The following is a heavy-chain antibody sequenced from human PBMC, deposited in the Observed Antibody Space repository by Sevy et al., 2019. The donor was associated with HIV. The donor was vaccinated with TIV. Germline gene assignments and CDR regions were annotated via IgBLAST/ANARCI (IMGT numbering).Heavy chain of an antibody. Sequence: GGSLRLSCTASGFTFGDYAMSWCRQAPGKGLEWVGFIRSKTYGGTTEYAASAKGRFTISRDDSKSMPYLQMNSLKTEDTAVYYCTRVRGTISPYYYYGMDVWGQGTTVTVSS. CDR1: GFTFGDYA. D-gene: IGHD3-16*01. V-gene: IGHV3-49*03. J-gene: IGHJ6*02. CDR3: TRVRGTISPYYYYGMDV. CDR2: IRSKTYGGTT.